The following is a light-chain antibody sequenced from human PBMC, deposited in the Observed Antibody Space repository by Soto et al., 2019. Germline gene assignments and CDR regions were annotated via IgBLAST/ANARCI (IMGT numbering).Light chain of an antibody. J-gene: IGLJ1*01. V-gene: IGLV2-14*01. Sequence: QSALTQPASVSGSPGQSITISCTGTSSDVGGYKYVSWYQQHPGKAPKLMIYEVSNRPSGVSNRFSGSKSGNMASLTISGLQAEDEADYYCSSYTSSSPCVFGTGTKVTVL. CDR3: SSYTSSSPCV. CDR2: EVS. CDR1: SSDVGGYKY.